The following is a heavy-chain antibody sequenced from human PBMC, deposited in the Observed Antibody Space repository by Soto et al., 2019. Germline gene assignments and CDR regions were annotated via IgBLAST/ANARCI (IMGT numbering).Heavy chain of an antibody. CDR2: IRSKGYGGTT. CDR1: GFTFGYSA. V-gene: IGHV3-49*04. Sequence: GSLRLSCTASGFTFGYSAMSWVRQAPGKGLEWVGFIRSKGYGGTTEYSASVNGRFTISRDDSKSIVYLQMNSLTTEDTAVYYCVRAQWEGELLPDFDYWGQGTLVTVSS. J-gene: IGHJ4*02. CDR3: VRAQWEGELLPDFDY. D-gene: IGHD1-7*01.